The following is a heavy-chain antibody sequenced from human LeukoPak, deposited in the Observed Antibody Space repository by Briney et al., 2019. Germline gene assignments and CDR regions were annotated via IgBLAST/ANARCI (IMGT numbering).Heavy chain of an antibody. V-gene: IGHV3-48*03. CDR2: ISSSGSTI. D-gene: IGHD4-17*01. Sequence: GGSLRLSCAASGFTFSSYEMNWVRQAPGKGLEWVSYISSSGSTIYYADSVKGRFTISRDNSKNTLYLQMNSLRAEDTAVYYCAKDHDYGDYLLDYWGQGTLVTVSS. J-gene: IGHJ4*02. CDR1: GFTFSSYE. CDR3: AKDHDYGDYLLDY.